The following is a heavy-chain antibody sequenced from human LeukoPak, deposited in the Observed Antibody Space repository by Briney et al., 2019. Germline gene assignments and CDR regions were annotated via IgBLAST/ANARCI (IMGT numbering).Heavy chain of an antibody. CDR1: EFTFSSCA. V-gene: IGHV3-23*01. CDR2: ISGSGGST. J-gene: IGHJ4*02. D-gene: IGHD5-24*01. CDR3: AKARGRDGYKDELDH. Sequence: PGGSLRLSCAASEFTFSSCAMSWVRQAPGEGLEWVSVISGSGGSTYYADSVKGRFTISRDNSKNTLYLQMNSLRAEDTAVYYCAKARGRDGYKDELDHWGQGTLVTVSS.